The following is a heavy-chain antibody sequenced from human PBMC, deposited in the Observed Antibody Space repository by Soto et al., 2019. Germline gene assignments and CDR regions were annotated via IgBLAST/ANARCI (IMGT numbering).Heavy chain of an antibody. D-gene: IGHD6-6*01. Sequence: GGSLRLSCAASGFTFSDYYMSWIRQAPGKGLEWVSYISSSSVYTNYADSVRGRFTISRDNAKNSLYLQMNSLRAEDTGVYYCARDAPDDSSSTAYYYYGMDVWGRGTTVTVSS. CDR3: ARDAPDDSSSTAYYYYGMDV. CDR1: GFTFSDYY. CDR2: ISSSSVYT. V-gene: IGHV3-11*06. J-gene: IGHJ6*02.